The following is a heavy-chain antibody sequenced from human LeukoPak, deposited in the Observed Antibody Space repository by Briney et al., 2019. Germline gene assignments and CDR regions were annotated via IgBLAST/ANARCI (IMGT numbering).Heavy chain of an antibody. Sequence: SETLSLTCTVSGGSISSSSYYWGWIRQPRGKGLEWIGSIYYSGSTYYNPSLKSRVTISVDTSKNQFSLKLSSVTAADTAVYYRARHYGSGWYGEFDYWGQGTLVTVSS. CDR1: GGSISSSSYY. CDR3: ARHYGSGWYGEFDY. V-gene: IGHV4-39*01. CDR2: IYYSGST. J-gene: IGHJ4*02. D-gene: IGHD6-19*01.